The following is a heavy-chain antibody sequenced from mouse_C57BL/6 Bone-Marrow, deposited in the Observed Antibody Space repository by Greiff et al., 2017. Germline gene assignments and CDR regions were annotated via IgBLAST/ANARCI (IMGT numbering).Heavy chain of an antibody. D-gene: IGHD1-1*01. CDR3: ARDYGSGYCDFDV. Sequence: VQLQQSGPELVKPGASVKLSCKASGYTFTSYDINWVKQRPGQGLAWIGWIYPRDGSTKYNEKYKGKATLTVDTYSSTAYMELHSLTSEDAAVYCCARDYGSGYCDFDVWGTGTTVTVSS. CDR1: GYTFTSYD. V-gene: IGHV1-85*01. J-gene: IGHJ1*03. CDR2: IYPRDGST.